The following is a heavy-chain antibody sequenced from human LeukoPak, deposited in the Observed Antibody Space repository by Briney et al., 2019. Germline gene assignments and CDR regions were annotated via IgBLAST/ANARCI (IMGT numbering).Heavy chain of an antibody. Sequence: GGSLRLSCAASGFTFSSYWMSWVRQAPGKGLEWVANIKQDGSEKYYMDSVKGRFTISRDNAKNSLYLQMNSLRAEDTAVYYCARGKTTGAFEIWGQGTMGTVSS. CDR1: GFTFSSYW. D-gene: IGHD1-1*01. J-gene: IGHJ3*02. CDR3: ARGKTTGAFEI. CDR2: IKQDGSEK. V-gene: IGHV3-7*01.